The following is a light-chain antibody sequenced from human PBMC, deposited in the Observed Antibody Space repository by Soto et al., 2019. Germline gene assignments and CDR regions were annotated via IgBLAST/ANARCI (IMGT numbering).Light chain of an antibody. V-gene: IGLV2-14*01. Sequence: QSALTQPASVSGPPGQSITISRTGTSGDFGACDYVSWCQQHPARAPKPSIYGVSSRPSGVSHRFSGSESGNTASLTISGLQAEEEADYYCISYISTSHVVFGGGTQLTVL. J-gene: IGLJ2*01. CDR1: SGDFGACDY. CDR2: GVS. CDR3: ISYISTSHVV.